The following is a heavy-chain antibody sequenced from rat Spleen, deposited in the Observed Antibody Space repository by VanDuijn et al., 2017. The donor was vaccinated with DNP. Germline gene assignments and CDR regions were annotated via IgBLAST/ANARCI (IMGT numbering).Heavy chain of an antibody. CDR2: ISTSGEYA. Sequence: EVQLVESGGGLVQPGRSLKLSCVASGFTFSKYGMAWVRQAPTKGLEWVASISTSGEYAHYRDSVKGRFTISRDNAKSTLYLQMDSLRSEDTATYYCATSPGPNWFAYWGQGTLVTVSS. V-gene: IGHV5S13*01. CDR3: ATSPGPNWFAY. CDR1: GFTFSKYG. D-gene: IGHD1-4*01. J-gene: IGHJ3*01.